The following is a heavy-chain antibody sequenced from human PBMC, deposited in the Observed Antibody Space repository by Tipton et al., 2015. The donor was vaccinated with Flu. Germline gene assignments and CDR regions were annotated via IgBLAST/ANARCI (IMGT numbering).Heavy chain of an antibody. CDR3: AREKDSSGSEYFQH. V-gene: IGHV4-39*07. CDR2: IYSSGST. Sequence: TLSLTCTASGASISSRSYYWGWIRQPPGKGLEWIGCIYSSGSTYYNPSLKSRVTISLDTSKNQFSLKLSSVTAADTAVYYCAREKDSSGSEYFQHWGQGTRVTVSS. J-gene: IGHJ1*01. CDR1: GASISSRSYY. D-gene: IGHD6-19*01.